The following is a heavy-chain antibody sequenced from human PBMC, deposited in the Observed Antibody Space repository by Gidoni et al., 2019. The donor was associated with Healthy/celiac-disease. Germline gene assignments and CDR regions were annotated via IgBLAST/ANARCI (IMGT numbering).Heavy chain of an antibody. CDR2: SNPSGGST. CDR1: GYTFTSYY. J-gene: IGHJ4*02. CDR3: AIPYVDTAMVGFDY. D-gene: IGHD5-18*01. V-gene: IGHV1-46*01. Sequence: QVQLVQSGAEAKKPGASVKVSCRASGYTFTSYYMHWVRQAPGQGLEWMGISNPSGGSTSYAQKFQGRVTMTRDTSTSTVYMELSSLRSEDTAVYYCAIPYVDTAMVGFDYWGQGTLVTVSS.